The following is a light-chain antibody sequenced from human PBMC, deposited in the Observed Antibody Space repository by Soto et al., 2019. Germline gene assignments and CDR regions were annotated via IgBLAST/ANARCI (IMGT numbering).Light chain of an antibody. CDR2: SNN. V-gene: IGLV1-47*01. Sequence: QAVVTQPPSASGTPGQRVTISCSGSSSNIGNHYVYWYQQLPGTAPKLLIYSNNQRPSGVPDRFSGSKSGTSASLAISGLRSEDEADYYCAAWDDSLSGPVFGGGTKLTVL. CDR1: SSNIGNHY. CDR3: AAWDDSLSGPV. J-gene: IGLJ3*02.